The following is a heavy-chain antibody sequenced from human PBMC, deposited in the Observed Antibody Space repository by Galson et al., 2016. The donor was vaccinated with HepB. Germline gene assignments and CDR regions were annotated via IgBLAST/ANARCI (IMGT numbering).Heavy chain of an antibody. V-gene: IGHV3-30*18. Sequence: SLRLSCAVSGFNLSNHAMHWVRQAPGKGLEWISVISYDGNYIHYGDSVKGRFTISRDNSKNTVYLQMNSLRVEDTAMFYCAKMFDLGDYWGRGTLVTVSS. D-gene: IGHD3-9*01. CDR2: ISYDGNYI. J-gene: IGHJ4*02. CDR1: GFNLSNHA. CDR3: AKMFDLGDY.